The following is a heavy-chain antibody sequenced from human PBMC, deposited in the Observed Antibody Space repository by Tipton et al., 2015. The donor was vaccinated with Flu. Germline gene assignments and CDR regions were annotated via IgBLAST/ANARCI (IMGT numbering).Heavy chain of an antibody. Sequence: SLRLSCAASGFTFNTYWMTWVRQAPGKGLEWVANIKQDGSESYYVDSVRDRFTISRDNAKNSLSLQMSSLRAEDTAVYFCARFRHESDSYYNNRGFDYWGQGSLVTVSS. CDR1: GFTFNTYW. CDR3: ARFRHESDSYYNNRGFDY. D-gene: IGHD3-10*01. V-gene: IGHV3-7*01. CDR2: IKQDGSES. J-gene: IGHJ4*02.